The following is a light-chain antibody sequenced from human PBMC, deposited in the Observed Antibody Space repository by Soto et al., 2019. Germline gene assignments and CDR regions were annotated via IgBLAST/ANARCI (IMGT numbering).Light chain of an antibody. CDR1: QTMSRY. CDR2: AAS. J-gene: IGKJ1*01. CDR3: QQSSNAPWT. Sequence: DIQMTQSPSSLSASVGDRVTITCRASQTMSRYLNWYQQKSGEAPKLLIYAASSLRSGVPSRFSGSGSGTDFTLTITNLQPEDFATYYCQQSSNAPWTFGQGTKVEIK. V-gene: IGKV1-39*01.